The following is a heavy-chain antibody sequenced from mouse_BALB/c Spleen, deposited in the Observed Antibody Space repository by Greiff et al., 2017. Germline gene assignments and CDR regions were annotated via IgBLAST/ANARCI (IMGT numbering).Heavy chain of an antibody. CDR3: TRCRSNSPFDV. V-gene: IGHV1-69*02. D-gene: IGHD4-1*01. J-gene: IGHJ1*01. CDR1: GYTFTSYW. Sequence: QVQLQQPGAELVRPGASVKLSCKASGYTFTSYWINWVKQRPGQGLEWIGNIYPSDSYTNYNQKFKDKATLTVDKSSSTAYMQLSSPTSEDSAVYYCTRCRSNSPFDVWGAGTTVTVSS. CDR2: IYPSDSYT.